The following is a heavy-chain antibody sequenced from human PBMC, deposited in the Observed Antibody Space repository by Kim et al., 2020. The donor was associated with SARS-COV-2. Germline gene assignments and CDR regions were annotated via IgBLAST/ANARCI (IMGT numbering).Heavy chain of an antibody. Sequence: SVKVSCKASGGTFSSYAINWVRQAPGQGLEWMGRIIPMLGIVNYAQKFQGRVTITADKSTSTAYMDLSSLRSEDTAVYYCASTAYYHDSSGYWDAFDIWGQGTVVTVSS. CDR1: GGTFSSYA. V-gene: IGHV1-69*04. CDR3: ASTAYYHDSSGYWDAFDI. J-gene: IGHJ3*02. CDR2: IIPMLGIV. D-gene: IGHD3-22*01.